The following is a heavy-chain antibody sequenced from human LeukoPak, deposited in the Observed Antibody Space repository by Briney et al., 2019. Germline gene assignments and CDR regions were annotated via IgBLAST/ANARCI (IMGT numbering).Heavy chain of an antibody. CDR1: GGSISSHY. J-gene: IGHJ3*02. D-gene: IGHD3-3*01. CDR3: ARGITIFGVVHDAFDI. V-gene: IGHV4-59*11. CDR2: IYYSGST. Sequence: SETLSLTCTVSGGSISSHYWSWIRQPPGRGLEWIGYIYYSGSTNYNPSLKSRVTISVDTSKNQFSLKLSSVTAADTAVYYCARGITIFGVVHDAFDIWGQGTMVTVSS.